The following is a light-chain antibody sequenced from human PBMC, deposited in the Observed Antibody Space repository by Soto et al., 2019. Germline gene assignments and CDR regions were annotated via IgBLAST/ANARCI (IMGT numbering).Light chain of an antibody. CDR3: CSYTSSATYS. V-gene: IGLV2-11*01. Sequence: QSALIQPPSVSGTPGQSVTISCTGTSSDVGSYDYVSWYQQHPGTVPKPMIYNVNTQPSGVPDRFSGSKSGNAASRTIAGLLAEDEADYYCCSYTSSATYSLGTGTKRTVL. CDR2: NVN. J-gene: IGLJ1*01. CDR1: SSDVGSYDY.